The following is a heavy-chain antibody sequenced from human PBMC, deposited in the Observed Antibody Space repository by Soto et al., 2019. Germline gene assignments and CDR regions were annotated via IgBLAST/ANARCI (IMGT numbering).Heavy chain of an antibody. CDR2: IWYDGSNK. Sequence: GGSLRLSCAASGFTFSSYGMHWVRQAPGKGLEWVAVIWYDGSNKYYADSVKGRFTISRDNAKNSLYLQMNSLRAEDTAVYYCARDGGKYYYYMDVWGKGTTVTVSS. D-gene: IGHD2-15*01. CDR1: GFTFSSYG. CDR3: ARDGGKYYYYMDV. V-gene: IGHV3-33*01. J-gene: IGHJ6*03.